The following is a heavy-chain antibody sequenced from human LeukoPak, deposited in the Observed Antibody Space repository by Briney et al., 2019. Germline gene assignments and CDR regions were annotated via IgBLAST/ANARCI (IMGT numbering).Heavy chain of an antibody. Sequence: SETLSLTCSVSGDSVSTSHWSWIRQPPGKGLEWVGYIHHSGNTNYNPSLKSRVTILADTSKNQFSLRLNSVTAADTAVYFCGRVRTGNTGSPEYFEDWGQGTLVTVSS. CDR3: GRVRTGNTGSPEYFED. V-gene: IGHV4-59*02. D-gene: IGHD5-12*01. J-gene: IGHJ1*01. CDR1: GDSVSTSH. CDR2: IHHSGNT.